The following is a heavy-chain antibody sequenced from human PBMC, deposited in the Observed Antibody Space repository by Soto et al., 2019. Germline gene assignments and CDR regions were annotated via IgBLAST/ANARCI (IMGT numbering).Heavy chain of an antibody. J-gene: IGHJ5*02. V-gene: IGHV3-9*01. CDR1: GFTFDDYA. CDR3: AKAPDSSGWYRAWGDP. D-gene: IGHD6-19*01. CDR2: ITWNGGDK. Sequence: DVQLVESGGGLVQPGRSLRLSCAVSGFTFDDYAMQWVRQAPGKGLEWVSGITWNGGDKVYADSVKGRFTISRDNAKNALYLQMNSLRPEDTAFYYCAKAPDSSGWYRAWGDPGGQGTLVTVSS.